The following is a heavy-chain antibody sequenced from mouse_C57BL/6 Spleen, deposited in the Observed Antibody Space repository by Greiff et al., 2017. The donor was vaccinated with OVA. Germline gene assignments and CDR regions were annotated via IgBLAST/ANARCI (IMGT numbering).Heavy chain of an antibody. V-gene: IGHV5-12*01. CDR1: GFTFSDYY. Sequence: EVQLVESGGGLVQPGGSLKLSCAASGFTFSDYYMYWVRQTPEKRLEWVAYISNGGGSTYYPDTVKGRFTISRDNAKNTLYLQMSRLKSEDTAMYYCARHGLRSFAYWGQGTLVTVSA. CDR2: ISNGGGST. CDR3: ARHGLRSFAY. J-gene: IGHJ3*01. D-gene: IGHD1-1*01.